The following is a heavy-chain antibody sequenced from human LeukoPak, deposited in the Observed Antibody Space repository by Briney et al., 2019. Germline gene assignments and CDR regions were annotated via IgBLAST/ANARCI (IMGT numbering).Heavy chain of an antibody. CDR1: GGTFSSYA. J-gene: IGHJ4*02. CDR3: ARSSIAVAGTPLDY. V-gene: IGHV1-69*05. Sequence: ASVKVSCKASGGTFSSYAISWVRQAPGQGVEWMGRIIPIFGTANYAQKFQGRVTITTDESTSTAYMELSSLRSEDTAVYYCARSSIAVAGTPLDYWGQGTLVTVSS. CDR2: IIPIFGTA. D-gene: IGHD6-19*01.